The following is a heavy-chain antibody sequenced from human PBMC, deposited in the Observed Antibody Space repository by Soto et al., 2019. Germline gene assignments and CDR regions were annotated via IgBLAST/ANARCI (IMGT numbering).Heavy chain of an antibody. CDR3: AREDGSGRFYRGHLDS. Sequence: QVQLVQSGAAVKRPGASVKVSCKASGYSFNVYTLQWVRQAPGQRLEWIGWIIAGSGVTLYSQKFQGRLTITRDTFASTVYMELSGLTSEDTAVYYGAREDGSGRFYRGHLDSWGQGTLVTVSS. V-gene: IGHV1-3*01. CDR2: IIAGSGVT. D-gene: IGHD3-10*01. CDR1: GYSFNVYT. J-gene: IGHJ4*02.